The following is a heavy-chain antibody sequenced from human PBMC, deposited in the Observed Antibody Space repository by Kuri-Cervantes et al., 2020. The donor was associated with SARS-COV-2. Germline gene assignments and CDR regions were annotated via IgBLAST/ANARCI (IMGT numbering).Heavy chain of an antibody. CDR1: GFTFSSYA. CDR3: AKDHGSGWLGDNNWFDP. J-gene: IGHJ5*02. D-gene: IGHD6-19*01. V-gene: IGHV3-30*04. Sequence: GESLKISCAASGFTFSSYAMHWVRQAPGKGLEWVAVISYDGRNKYYADSVKGRFTISRDNSKNTLYLQMNSLRAEDTAVYYCAKDHGSGWLGDNNWFDPWGQGTLVTVSS. CDR2: ISYDGRNK.